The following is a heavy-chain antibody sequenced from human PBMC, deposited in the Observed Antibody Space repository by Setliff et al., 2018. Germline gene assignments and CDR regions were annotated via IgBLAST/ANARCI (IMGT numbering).Heavy chain of an antibody. Sequence: ASVKVSCKASGYIFNSYGIAWVRQAPGQGLEWMGWISPYNGKTNHAQNLQGRVAMTTDTSTSTAYMELRSLRSDDTAVYYCARGRDPAYYYDSGGYYWDYWGRGTLVTVS. J-gene: IGHJ4*02. CDR1: GYIFNSYG. V-gene: IGHV1-18*01. CDR2: ISPYNGKT. D-gene: IGHD3-22*01. CDR3: ARGRDPAYYYDSGGYYWDY.